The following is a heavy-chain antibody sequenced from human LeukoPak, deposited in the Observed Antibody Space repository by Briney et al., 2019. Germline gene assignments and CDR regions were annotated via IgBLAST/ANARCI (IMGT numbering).Heavy chain of an antibody. D-gene: IGHD2-2*01. CDR2: ISANSGYI. CDR3: ARDVSRVVPAARYFDY. V-gene: IGHV3-21*05. CDR1: GFTFSSFA. Sequence: PGGSLRLSCAASGFTFSSFATSWVRQAPGKGLEWVSYISANSGYIKFADSVRGRFTISRDNAKNSLYLQMNSLRAEDTAVYYCARDVSRVVPAARYFDYWGQGTLVTVSS. J-gene: IGHJ4*02.